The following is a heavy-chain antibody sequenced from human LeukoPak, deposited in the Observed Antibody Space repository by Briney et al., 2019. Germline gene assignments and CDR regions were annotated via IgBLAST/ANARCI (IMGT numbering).Heavy chain of an antibody. Sequence: ASVKVSCKASGGTFSSYAISWVRQAPGQGLEWMGGIIPIFGTANYAQKFQGRVTITADESTSTAYMELGSLRSEDTAVYYCAREASVWWAPRTYYFDYWGQGTLVTVSS. CDR1: GGTFSSYA. CDR2: IIPIFGTA. CDR3: AREASVWWAPRTYYFDY. J-gene: IGHJ4*02. D-gene: IGHD1-26*01. V-gene: IGHV1-69*13.